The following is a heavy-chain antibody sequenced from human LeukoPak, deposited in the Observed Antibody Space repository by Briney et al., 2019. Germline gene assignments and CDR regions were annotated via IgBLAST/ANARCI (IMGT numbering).Heavy chain of an antibody. CDR2: IIPIFGTA. Sequence: SVKVSCKASGGTFSSYSISWARQTPGQGLEWMGGIIPIFGTANYAQKFLGRVTITTDDSTSTSYMELSSLRSEDTAIYYCASNVVLRYFDWLTYWGQGTLVTVSS. J-gene: IGHJ4*02. D-gene: IGHD3-9*01. V-gene: IGHV1-69*05. CDR1: GGTFSSYS. CDR3: ASNVVLRYFDWLTY.